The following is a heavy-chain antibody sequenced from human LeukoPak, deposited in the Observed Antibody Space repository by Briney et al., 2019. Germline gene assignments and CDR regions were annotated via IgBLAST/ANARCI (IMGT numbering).Heavy chain of an antibody. J-gene: IGHJ4*02. CDR1: GGSFSGYY. Sequence: SETLSLTCAVYGGSFSGYYWSWIRQPPGKGLEWIGEINHSGSTNYNPSLKSRVTISVDTSKNQFSLKLSSVTAADTAVYYCARAGYDSSGYSTYYFDYWGQGVLVTVSS. D-gene: IGHD3-22*01. V-gene: IGHV4-34*09. CDR2: INHSGST. CDR3: ARAGYDSSGYSTYYFDY.